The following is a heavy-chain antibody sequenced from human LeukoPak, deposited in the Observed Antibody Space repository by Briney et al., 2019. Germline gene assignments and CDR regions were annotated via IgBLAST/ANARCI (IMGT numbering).Heavy chain of an antibody. Sequence: PGGSLRLSCAASGFTFSSYEMTWVRQAPGKGLEWLSYISVSGSTTYYADSVKGRFTISRDIAKNSLYLEMNSLRADDTAVYYCAKDQVWIVVGSFDYWGQGTLVTVSS. CDR2: ISVSGSTT. J-gene: IGHJ4*02. V-gene: IGHV3-48*03. CDR3: AKDQVWIVVGSFDY. D-gene: IGHD3-22*01. CDR1: GFTFSSYE.